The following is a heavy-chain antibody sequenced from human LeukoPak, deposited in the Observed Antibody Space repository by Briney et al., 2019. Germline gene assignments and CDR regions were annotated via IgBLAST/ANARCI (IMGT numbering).Heavy chain of an antibody. CDR1: GYSISSGSYY. D-gene: IGHD5-24*01. Sequence: SETLSLTCTVSGYSISSGSYYWSWIRQPAGKGLEWIGRIYTSGSTNYNPSLKSRVTISVDTSKNQFSLKLSSVTAADTAVYFCARDGYNSRVQDYWGQGTLVTVSS. J-gene: IGHJ4*02. CDR3: ARDGYNSRVQDY. CDR2: IYTSGST. V-gene: IGHV4-61*02.